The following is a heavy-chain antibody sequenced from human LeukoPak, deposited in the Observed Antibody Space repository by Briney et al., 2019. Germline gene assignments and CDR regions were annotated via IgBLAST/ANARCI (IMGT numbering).Heavy chain of an antibody. J-gene: IGHJ4*02. CDR1: GGTFSSYA. Sequence: SVKVSCKASGGTFSSYAISWVRQAPGQGLEWMGRIIPILGIANYVQKFQGRVTITADKSTSTAYMELSSLRSEDTAVYYCARVSTTGTTIDYWGQGTLVTVSS. D-gene: IGHD1-1*01. V-gene: IGHV1-69*04. CDR3: ARVSTTGTTIDY. CDR2: IIPILGIA.